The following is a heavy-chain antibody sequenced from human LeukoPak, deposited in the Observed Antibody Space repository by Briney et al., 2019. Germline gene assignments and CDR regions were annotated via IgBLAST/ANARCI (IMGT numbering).Heavy chain of an antibody. J-gene: IGHJ5*02. V-gene: IGHV1-69*04. D-gene: IGHD3-22*01. CDR2: IIPILGIA. CDR3: ASSYYYDSSGYGAEFDP. Sequence: GASVKVSCKASGGTFSSYAISWVRQAPGQGLEWMGRIIPILGIANYAQKFQGRVTITADKSTSTAYMELSRLRSDDTAVYYCASSYYYDSSGYGAEFDPWGQGTLVTVSS. CDR1: GGTFSSYA.